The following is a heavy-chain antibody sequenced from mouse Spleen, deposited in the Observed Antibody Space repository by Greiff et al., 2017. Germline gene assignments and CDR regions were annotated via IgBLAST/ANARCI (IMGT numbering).Heavy chain of an antibody. J-gene: IGHJ3*01. V-gene: IGHV1-9*01. CDR3: ARNYGIFAY. CDR1: GYTFSSYW. Sequence: QVQLQQSGAELMKPGASVKISCKATGYTFSSYWIEWVKQRPGHGLEWIGEILPGSGSTNYNEKFKGKATFTADTSSNTAYMQLSSLTSEDSAVYYCARNYGIFAYWGQGTLVTVSA. D-gene: IGHD1-2*01. CDR2: ILPGSGST.